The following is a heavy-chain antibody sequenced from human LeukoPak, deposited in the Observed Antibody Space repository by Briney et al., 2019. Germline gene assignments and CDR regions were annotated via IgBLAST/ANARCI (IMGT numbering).Heavy chain of an antibody. J-gene: IGHJ4*02. CDR3: ARGGIPDY. CDR1: GGSISSGGYY. D-gene: IGHD2-21*01. V-gene: IGHV4-61*02. CDR2: FYTSGTP. Sequence: PSQTLSLTCTVSGGSISSGGYYWSWIRQPPGKGLEWIGRFYTSGTPIYNPSLKSRVTILVDTSRNQFSLKLTSVTAADTAVYYCARGGIPDYWGQGILVTVSS.